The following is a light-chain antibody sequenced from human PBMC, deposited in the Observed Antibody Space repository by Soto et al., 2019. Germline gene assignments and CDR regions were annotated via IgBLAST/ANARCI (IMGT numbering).Light chain of an antibody. CDR2: GAF. J-gene: IGKJ1*01. Sequence: EIVMTQSPATLSVSPGERATLSCRARQSVSSNLAWYQQKPGQAPRLLIYGAFSRAAGVPARFSGSGSGTEFTLTISSLQSEDFAVYYCQQYNNWPRTFGQGTKVDNK. CDR3: QQYNNWPRT. V-gene: IGKV3-15*01. CDR1: QSVSSN.